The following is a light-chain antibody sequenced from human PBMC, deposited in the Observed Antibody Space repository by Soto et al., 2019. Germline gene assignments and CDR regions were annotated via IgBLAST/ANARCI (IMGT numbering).Light chain of an antibody. V-gene: IGKV3-20*01. CDR2: GAS. J-gene: IGKJ1*01. CDR1: QSVSSGH. CDR3: QQYERSPWT. Sequence: EIVLTQTPGTLSLTPGERATLSCRASQSVSSGHLVWYQQKPGQAPTLLIYGASSRATGIPDRFTGRGSGTDFHLPISRLEPEDLAVYYCQQYERSPWTFGQGTKVEI.